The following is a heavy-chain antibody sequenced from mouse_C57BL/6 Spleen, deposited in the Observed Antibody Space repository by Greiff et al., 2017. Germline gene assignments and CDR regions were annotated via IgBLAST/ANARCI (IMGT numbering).Heavy chain of an antibody. CDR2: IYPGSGKT. Sequence: QVQLKESGPELVKPGASVKISCKASGYTFNDYYINWVKQRPGQGLEWIGWIYPGSGKTKYNEKFKGKATLTVDTSSSTAYMQLSSLTSEDSAVYFCARSGLDGNFAYWGQGTLVTVSA. CDR3: ARSGLDGNFAY. CDR1: GYTFNDYY. D-gene: IGHD2-1*01. J-gene: IGHJ3*01. V-gene: IGHV1-84*01.